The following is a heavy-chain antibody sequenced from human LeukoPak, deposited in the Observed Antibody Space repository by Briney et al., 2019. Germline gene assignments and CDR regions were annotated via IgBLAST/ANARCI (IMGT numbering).Heavy chain of an antibody. CDR3: ARELAFSTTQNY. Sequence: GGSLRLSCAASGFTFSGYWMSWVRQAPGKGLEWVANINEDGSDKYYVDSVKGRFTISRDNAKNSLYLQMNSLRAEDTAVYYCARELAFSTTQNYWGQGTLVTVSS. J-gene: IGHJ4*02. CDR1: GFTFSGYW. CDR2: INEDGSDK. V-gene: IGHV3-7*01. D-gene: IGHD1-1*01.